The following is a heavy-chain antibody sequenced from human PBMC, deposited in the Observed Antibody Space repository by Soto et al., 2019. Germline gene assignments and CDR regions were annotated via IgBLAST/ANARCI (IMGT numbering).Heavy chain of an antibody. D-gene: IGHD3-3*01. J-gene: IGHJ6*02. CDR1: GFTFSNAW. CDR2: ISYDGSNK. CDR3: ASPFGVVIYYYYGMDV. Sequence: GGSLRLSCAASGFTFSNAWMNWVRQAPGKGLECVAVISYDGSNKYYADSVKGRFTISRDNSKNTLYLQMNSLRAEDTAVYYCASPFGVVIYYYYGMDVWGQGTTVTVSS. V-gene: IGHV3-30-3*01.